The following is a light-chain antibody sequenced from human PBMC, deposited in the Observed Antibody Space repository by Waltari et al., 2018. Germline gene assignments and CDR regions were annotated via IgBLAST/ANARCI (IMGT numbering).Light chain of an antibody. CDR2: NAY. CDR3: QHYDSSPPRYT. V-gene: IGKV3-20*01. J-gene: IGKJ2*01. CDR1: QSVSSTSS. Sequence: EIVLTQSPGTLSLSPGERATLSCRASQSVSSTSSLAWYQQKVGQAPSLLIFNAYTRAACIPDRFSGGGSGTDFTLTISKLEPEDFAVYYCQHYDSSPPRYTFGQGTKLEIK.